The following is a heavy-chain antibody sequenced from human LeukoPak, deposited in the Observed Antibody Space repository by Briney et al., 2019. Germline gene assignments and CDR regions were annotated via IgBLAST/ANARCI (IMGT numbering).Heavy chain of an antibody. Sequence: PSETLSLTCTVSGGSISSYYWSWIRQPAGKGLEWIGRIYTSGSTNYNPSLKSRVTMSVDTSKNQFSLKLSSVTAADTAVYYCARGYLAVAGYDAFDIWGQGTMVTVSS. CDR3: ARGYLAVAGYDAFDI. CDR1: GGSISSYY. D-gene: IGHD6-19*01. V-gene: IGHV4-4*07. CDR2: IYTSGST. J-gene: IGHJ3*02.